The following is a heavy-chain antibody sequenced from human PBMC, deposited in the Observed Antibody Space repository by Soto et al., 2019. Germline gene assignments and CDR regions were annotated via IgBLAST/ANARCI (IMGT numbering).Heavy chain of an antibody. V-gene: IGHV1-18*01. CDR3: ARSGSGPYDYDGLDV. CDR1: GYTFSRSG. Sequence: QVQLVQSGAEVRKPGASVKVSCKTSGYTFSRSGISWVRQAPGQGLEWMGWISTYNGDANYAQKLQGRVTMTTDTATSTAFMELGSLTSDDAAVYCCARSGSGPYDYDGLDVWGQGPTVTVSS. D-gene: IGHD3-10*01. J-gene: IGHJ6*02. CDR2: ISTYNGDA.